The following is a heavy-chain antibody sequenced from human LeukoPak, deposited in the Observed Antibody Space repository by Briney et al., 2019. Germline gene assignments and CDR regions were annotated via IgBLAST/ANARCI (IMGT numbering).Heavy chain of an antibody. CDR3: AKAPIAMTGSFFEY. CDR1: GFTFATYG. V-gene: IGHV3-30*18. J-gene: IGHJ4*02. Sequence: GGSLGLSCEASGFTFATYGMHWVRQAPGKGPEWVAFISYDGGKKYYPDSVKGRFTISRDNSRNTLYLQINSLRPEDTAVYYCAKAPIAMTGSFFEYWGLGTLVTVSS. CDR2: ISYDGGKK. D-gene: IGHD6-19*01.